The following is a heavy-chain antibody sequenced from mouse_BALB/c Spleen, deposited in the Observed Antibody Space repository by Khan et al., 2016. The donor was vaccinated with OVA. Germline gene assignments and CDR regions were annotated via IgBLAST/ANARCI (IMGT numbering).Heavy chain of an antibody. CDR2: ISSGDSI. CDR3: ARGLGSTFDY. Sequence: EVELVESGGGLVKPGGSLKLSCAASGFTFSSYTMSWIRQTPEKRLEWVASISSGDSIYYPDSVKGRFTISRDNDGHSLYLQMRSLRSKYTAMYDCARGLGSTFDYGGQGTTLTVSS. D-gene: IGHD2-1*01. V-gene: IGHV5-6-5*01. J-gene: IGHJ2*01. CDR1: GFTFSSYT.